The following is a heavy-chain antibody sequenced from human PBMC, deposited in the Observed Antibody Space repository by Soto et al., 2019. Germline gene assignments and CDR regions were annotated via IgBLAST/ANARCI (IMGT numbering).Heavy chain of an antibody. Sequence: GGSLRLSCAASGFTFDDYTMHWVRQAPGKGLEWVSLISWDGGSTYYADSVKGRFTISRDNSKNSLYLQMNSLRTEDTALYYCAKEGRNYYYGMDVWGQGTTVTVSS. CDR3: AKEGRNYYYGMDV. CDR1: GFTFDDYT. CDR2: ISWDGGST. D-gene: IGHD3-10*01. J-gene: IGHJ6*02. V-gene: IGHV3-43*01.